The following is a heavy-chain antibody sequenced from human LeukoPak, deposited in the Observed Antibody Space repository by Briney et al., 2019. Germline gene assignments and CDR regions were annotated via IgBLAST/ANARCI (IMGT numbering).Heavy chain of an antibody. CDR2: IHHSGDT. CDR1: GFSISSGYY. J-gene: IGHJ5*02. Sequence: SETLSLTCAVSGFSISSGYYWGWIRRAPGKGLEWIGSIHHSGDTDYNPSLKSRVTISVDTSKKQFFLKLSSVTAADTAVYYCARHQYSSAWMKFDPWGQGTPVTVSS. D-gene: IGHD6-19*01. CDR3: ARHQYSSAWMKFDP. V-gene: IGHV4-38-2*01.